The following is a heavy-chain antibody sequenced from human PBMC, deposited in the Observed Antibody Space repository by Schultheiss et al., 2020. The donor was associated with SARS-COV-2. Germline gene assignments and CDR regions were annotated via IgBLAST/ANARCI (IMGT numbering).Heavy chain of an antibody. V-gene: IGHV3-30*07. CDR2: ISYDGSNK. Sequence: GGSLRLSCAASGFTFSGSAMHWVRQAPGKGLEWVAVISYDGSNKYYADSVKGRFTISRDNSKNTLYLQMNSLRAEDTAVYYCAHVGATLADFDYWGQGTLVTVSS. J-gene: IGHJ4*02. D-gene: IGHD1-26*01. CDR1: GFTFSGSA. CDR3: AHVGATLADFDY.